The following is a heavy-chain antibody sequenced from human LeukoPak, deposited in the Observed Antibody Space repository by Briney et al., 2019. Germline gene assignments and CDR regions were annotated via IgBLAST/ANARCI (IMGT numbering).Heavy chain of an antibody. J-gene: IGHJ5*02. CDR2: IYYSGST. D-gene: IGHD3-10*01. Sequence: PSETLSLTCTVSGGSISSGGYCWGWIRQHPGKGLEWIGYIYYSGSTYYNPSLKSRFTISADSSKSQSSLKLSSVSAAATAVYYWARDRGFGEITMDWFAPWGQGTLVTVSS. V-gene: IGHV4-31*03. CDR1: GGSISSGGYC. CDR3: ARDRGFGEITMDWFAP.